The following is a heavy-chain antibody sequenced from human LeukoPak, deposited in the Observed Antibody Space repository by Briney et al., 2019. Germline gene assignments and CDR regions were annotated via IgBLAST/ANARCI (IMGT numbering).Heavy chain of an antibody. Sequence: GGSLRLSCAASGFTFSNYAMSWVRQAPGKGLEWVSLLSGSGSSTYYADSVKGRFTISRDNAKNTLYLQMNSLRVEDTAVYYCARGSYGIDVWGQGTTVTVSS. CDR3: ARGSYGIDV. CDR2: LSGSGSST. CDR1: GFTFSNYA. J-gene: IGHJ6*02. V-gene: IGHV3-23*01.